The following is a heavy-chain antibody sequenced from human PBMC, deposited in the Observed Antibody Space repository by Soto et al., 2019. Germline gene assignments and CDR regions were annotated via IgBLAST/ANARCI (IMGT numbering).Heavy chain of an antibody. CDR2: ISAYNGNT. Sequence: QVQLVQSGAEVKKPGASVKVSCKASGYTFTSYGISWVRQAPGQGLEWMGWISAYNGNTNYAQMLQGRVNMTPGTSPSTGYKELRSLRSDDTAVYYCARGVGASYYFDYWGQGTLVTVSS. CDR1: GYTFTSYG. D-gene: IGHD1-26*01. CDR3: ARGVGASYYFDY. V-gene: IGHV1-18*01. J-gene: IGHJ4*02.